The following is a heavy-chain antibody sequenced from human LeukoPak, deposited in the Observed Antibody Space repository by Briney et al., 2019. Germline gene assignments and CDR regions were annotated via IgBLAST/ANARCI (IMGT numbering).Heavy chain of an antibody. D-gene: IGHD6-19*01. Sequence: GGSLRLSCAASGFTFDDYTMHWVRQAPGKGLEWVSLISWDGGSTYYADSVKGRFTISRDNSKNSLYLQMNSLRTEDTALYYCAKDMKSGGSGWRENYYYYYMDVWGKGTTVTVSS. V-gene: IGHV3-43*01. CDR2: ISWDGGST. J-gene: IGHJ6*03. CDR1: GFTFDDYT. CDR3: AKDMKSGGSGWRENYYYYYMDV.